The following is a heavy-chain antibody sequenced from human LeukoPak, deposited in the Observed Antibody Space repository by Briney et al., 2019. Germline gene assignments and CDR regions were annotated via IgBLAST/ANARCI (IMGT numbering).Heavy chain of an antibody. D-gene: IGHD1-26*01. CDR2: INHSGST. CDR1: GGSFSGYY. V-gene: IGHV4-34*01. Sequence: PSETLSLTCAVYGGSFSGYYWSWIRQPPGKGLEWIGEINHSGSTNYNPSLKSRVTISVDTSKNQFSLKLSSVTAADTAVYYCARHPTKYSGSYYFDYWGQGTLVTVSS. J-gene: IGHJ4*02. CDR3: ARHPTKYSGSYYFDY.